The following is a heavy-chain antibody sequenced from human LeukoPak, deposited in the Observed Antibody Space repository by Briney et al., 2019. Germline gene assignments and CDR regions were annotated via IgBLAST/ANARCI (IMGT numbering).Heavy chain of an antibody. J-gene: IGHJ4*02. CDR1: GFTFSSYE. D-gene: IGHD6-19*01. Sequence: PGGSLRLSCAASGFTFSSYEMSWVRQAPGKGLEWVSVIYSSGGTYYADSVKGRFTISRDNSKNTLYLQMNSLSAEDTAVYYCARDSSGPLYWGQGTLVTVSS. V-gene: IGHV3-66*01. CDR3: ARDSSGPLY. CDR2: IYSSGGT.